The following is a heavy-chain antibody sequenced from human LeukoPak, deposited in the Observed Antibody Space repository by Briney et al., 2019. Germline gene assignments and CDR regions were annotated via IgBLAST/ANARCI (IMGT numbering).Heavy chain of an antibody. J-gene: IGHJ6*03. CDR1: GFTFSSYA. CDR2: INGSGGTT. CDR3: AKQYYYYYMDV. V-gene: IGHV3-23*01. Sequence: GGSLRLSCAASGFTFSSYAMSWVRQAPGKGLEWVSDINGSGGTTYYADSVKGRFTISRDNSKNTLYLQMNSLRAEDTAVYYCAKQYYYYYMDVWGKGTTVTISS.